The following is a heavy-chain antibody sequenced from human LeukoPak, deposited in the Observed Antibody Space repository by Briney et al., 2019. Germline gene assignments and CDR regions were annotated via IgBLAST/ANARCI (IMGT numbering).Heavy chain of an antibody. CDR3: ATTSPPCSGGSCYSDDY. D-gene: IGHD2-15*01. CDR1: GFTFSSYW. J-gene: IGHJ4*02. V-gene: IGHV3-74*01. Sequence: GGSLRLSCAASGFTFSSYWMRWVRQAPGKGLVWVSRINSDGSSTSYADSVKGRFTISRDNAKNTLYLQMNSLRAEDTAVYYCATTSPPCSGGSCYSDDYWGQGTLVTLSS. CDR2: INSDGSST.